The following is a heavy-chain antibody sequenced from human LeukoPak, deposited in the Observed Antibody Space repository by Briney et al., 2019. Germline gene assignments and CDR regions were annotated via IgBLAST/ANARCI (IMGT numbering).Heavy chain of an antibody. CDR2: IYYSGST. CDR3: ARPGWERKGLFDY. J-gene: IGHJ4*02. V-gene: IGHV4-39*01. D-gene: IGHD1-26*01. Sequence: SETLSLTCTVSGGSISSSSYYWGWIRQPPGKGLEWIGSIYYSGSTYYNPSLKSRVTISVDTPKNQFSLKLSSVTAADTAVYYCARPGWERKGLFDYWGQGTLVTVSS. CDR1: GGSISSSSYY.